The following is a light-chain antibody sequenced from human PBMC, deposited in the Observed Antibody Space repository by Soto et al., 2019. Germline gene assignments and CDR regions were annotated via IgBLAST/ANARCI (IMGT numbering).Light chain of an antibody. CDR1: SGDVGYYNY. V-gene: IGLV2-14*01. J-gene: IGLJ2*01. CDR3: TSYTTASTHV. CDR2: EVS. Sequence: QSVLTQPASVSGSPGQSITISCTGTSGDVGYYNYVSWYQQHPDKPPKLMIYEVSNRPSGVSARFSGSKSGNTASLTISGLQAEDEAHYYCTSYTTASTHVFGGGTKVTVL.